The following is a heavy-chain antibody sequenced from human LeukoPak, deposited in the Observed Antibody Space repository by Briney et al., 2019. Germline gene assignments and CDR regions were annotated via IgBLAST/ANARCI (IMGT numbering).Heavy chain of an antibody. Sequence: SETLSLTCTVSGGSISSSYYWGWIRQPPGKGLEWIGSIYYSGSTYYNPSLKSRVTISVDTSKNQFSLKLSSVTAADTAVYYCARQVTVGSFFDYWGQGTLVTVSS. J-gene: IGHJ4*02. CDR3: ARQVTVGSFFDY. V-gene: IGHV4-39*01. D-gene: IGHD5-18*01. CDR1: GGSISSSYY. CDR2: IYYSGST.